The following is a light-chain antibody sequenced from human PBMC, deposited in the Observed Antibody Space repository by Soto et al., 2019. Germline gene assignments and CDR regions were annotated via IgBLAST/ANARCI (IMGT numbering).Light chain of an antibody. CDR3: QQYNNWFT. CDR1: QSVSSN. V-gene: IGKV3-15*01. J-gene: IGKJ4*01. Sequence: IVMTQSPATLAVSPGERATLSCRASQSVSSNLAWYQQKVGQAPRLLIYGASSRATGIPARFSGIGSGTEFTLTISSLQSEDFAVYYCQQYNNWFTFGGGTKVEIK. CDR2: GAS.